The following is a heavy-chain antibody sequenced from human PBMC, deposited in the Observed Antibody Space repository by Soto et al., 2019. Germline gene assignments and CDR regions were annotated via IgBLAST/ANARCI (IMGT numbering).Heavy chain of an antibody. CDR1: GDSVSSNSAA. J-gene: IGHJ3*02. CDR2: TYYRSKWKT. Sequence: SRTLSLTCAISGDSVSSNSAAWDLVRQSPSRGLEWLGRTYYRSKWKTDYAVSVRGRITIKPDTSKNQFSLQLNSVTPGDTAVYYCARGDVIDIWGRGTMVTVSS. CDR3: ARGDVIDI. V-gene: IGHV6-1*01.